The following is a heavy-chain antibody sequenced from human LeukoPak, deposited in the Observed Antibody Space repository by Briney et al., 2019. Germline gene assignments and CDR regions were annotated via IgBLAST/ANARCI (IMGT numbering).Heavy chain of an antibody. J-gene: IGHJ6*03. CDR2: INPSGGST. D-gene: IGHD3-3*01. CDR1: GYTFTSYY. Sequence: SVKVSCKASGYTFTSYYMHWVRQAPGQGLEWMGIINPSGGSTSYAQKFQGRVTMTRDMSTSTVYMELSSLRSEDTAVYYCARANDFWSGYHDFYYMDVWGKGTTVTVSS. V-gene: IGHV1-46*01. CDR3: ARANDFWSGYHDFYYMDV.